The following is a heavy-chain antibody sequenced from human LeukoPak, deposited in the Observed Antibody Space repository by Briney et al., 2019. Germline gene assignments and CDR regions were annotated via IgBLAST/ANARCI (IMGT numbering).Heavy chain of an antibody. CDR1: DDSISSNDYY. Sequence: MSSEPLSLTCTVSDDSISSNDYYWGWIRQPPGKGLEWIGSISYSGSTYYKPSLKSRVTISVDTSKNQFSLKLSSVTAADTAVYYCARRCAGGDCYGAFDYWGQGTLVTVSS. CDR3: ARRCAGGDCYGAFDY. J-gene: IGHJ4*02. CDR2: ISYSGST. V-gene: IGHV4-39*01. D-gene: IGHD2-21*01.